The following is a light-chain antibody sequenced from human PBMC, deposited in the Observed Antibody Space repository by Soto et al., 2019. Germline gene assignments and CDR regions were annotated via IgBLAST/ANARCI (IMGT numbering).Light chain of an antibody. J-gene: IGKJ4*01. CDR3: QQYYRYPLT. V-gene: IGKV1-5*01. CDR2: DTS. Sequence: DIQMTQSPSTLSASVGDRVTVTCRASQSFSTWLAWYQQKPGKAPKLLIYDTSNLESGVPSRFSGSGSGTEFTLTITSLQPADFATYYCQQYYRYPLTFGGGTTVEIK. CDR1: QSFSTW.